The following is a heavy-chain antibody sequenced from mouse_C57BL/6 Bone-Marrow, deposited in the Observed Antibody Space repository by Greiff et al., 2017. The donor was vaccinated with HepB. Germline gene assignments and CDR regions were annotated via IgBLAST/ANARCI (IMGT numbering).Heavy chain of an antibody. J-gene: IGHJ4*01. CDR2: ISPGSGST. CDR3: AAHYYGSSYAMDY. D-gene: IGHD1-1*01. V-gene: IGHV1-55*01. CDR1: GYTFTSYW. Sequence: QVQLQQPGAELVKPGASVKMSCKASGYTFTSYWITWVKQRPGQGLEWIGDISPGSGSTNYNEKFKSKATLTVDTSSSTAYMQLSSLTSEDSAVYYCAAHYYGSSYAMDYWGQGTSVTVSS.